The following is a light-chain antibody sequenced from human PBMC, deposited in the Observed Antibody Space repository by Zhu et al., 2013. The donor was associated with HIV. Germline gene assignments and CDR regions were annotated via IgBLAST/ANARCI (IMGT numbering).Light chain of an antibody. J-gene: IGKJ3*01. CDR3: QQYYSTPFT. Sequence: EIVLTQSPATLSLSPGERATLSCRASQSVSGYLAWYHQKPGQAPRLLIYDASYRATGVPARFSGSGSGTDFTLTISSLQAEDVAVYYCQQYYSTPFTFGPGTKVDIK. V-gene: IGKV3-11*01. CDR1: QSVSGY. CDR2: DAS.